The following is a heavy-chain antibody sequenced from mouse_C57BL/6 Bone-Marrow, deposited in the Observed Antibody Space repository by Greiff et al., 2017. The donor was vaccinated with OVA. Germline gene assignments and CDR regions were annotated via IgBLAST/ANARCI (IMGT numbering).Heavy chain of an antibody. V-gene: IGHV1-53*01. CDR1: GYTFTSYW. J-gene: IGHJ4*01. CDR2: INPSNGGT. CDR3: ASLLLVYYYAMDY. Sequence: QVQLQQPGTELVKPGASVKLSCKASGYTFTSYWMHWVKQRPGQGLEWIGNINPSNGGTNYNEKFKSKATLTVDKASSTAYMQLSSLTSDDSAVYYCASLLLVYYYAMDYWGQGTSVTVSS.